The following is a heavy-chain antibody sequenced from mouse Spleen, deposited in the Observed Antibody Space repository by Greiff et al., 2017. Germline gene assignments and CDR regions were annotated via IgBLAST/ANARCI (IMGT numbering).Heavy chain of an antibody. D-gene: IGHD2-4*01. Sequence: DVKLQESGTVLARPGASVKMSCKTSGYTFTSYWMHWVKQRPGQGPEWIGAIYPGNSDTSYNQKFKGKAKLTAVTSASTAYMELSSLTNEDSAVYYCTRLMITTGAWFAYWGQGTLVTVSA. J-gene: IGHJ3*01. V-gene: IGHV1-5*01. CDR3: TRLMITTGAWFAY. CDR2: IYPGNSDT. CDR1: GYTFTSYW.